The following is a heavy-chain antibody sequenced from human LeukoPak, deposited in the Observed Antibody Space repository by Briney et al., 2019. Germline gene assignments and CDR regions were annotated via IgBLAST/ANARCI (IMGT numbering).Heavy chain of an antibody. D-gene: IGHD2-21*02. Sequence: ASVKVSCKASGYTFTSCYMHWVRQAPGQGLEWMGIINPSGGSTSYAQKFQGRVTMTRDTSTSTVYMELSSLRSEDTAVYYCARRLWAYCGGDCYAQFFDPWGQGTLVTVSS. CDR1: GYTFTSCY. CDR2: INPSGGST. V-gene: IGHV1-46*01. CDR3: ARRLWAYCGGDCYAQFFDP. J-gene: IGHJ5*02.